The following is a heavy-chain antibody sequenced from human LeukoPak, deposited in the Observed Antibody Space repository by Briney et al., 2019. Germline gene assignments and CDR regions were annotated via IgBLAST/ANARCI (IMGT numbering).Heavy chain of an antibody. Sequence: SGTLSLTCAVSGGSISSSNWWSWVRQPPGKGLEWIGEIYHSGSTNYNPSPKSRVTISVDKSKNQFSLKLSSVTAADTAVYYCARAGTMVRGVINLWGQGTLVTVSS. CDR3: ARAGTMVRGVINL. CDR2: IYHSGST. CDR1: GGSISSSNW. D-gene: IGHD3-10*01. J-gene: IGHJ5*02. V-gene: IGHV4-4*02.